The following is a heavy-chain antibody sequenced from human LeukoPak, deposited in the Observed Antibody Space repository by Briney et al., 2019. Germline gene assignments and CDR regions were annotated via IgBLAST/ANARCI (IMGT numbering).Heavy chain of an antibody. D-gene: IGHD2-2*01. Sequence: SVKVSCKASGFTFTSSAVQWVRQARGQRLEWIGWIVVGSGNTNYAQKFQERVTITRDMSTSTAYMELSSLRSEDTAVYYCAARGGVPAAAGNWYLDLWGRGTLVTVSS. CDR1: GFTFTSSA. CDR2: IVVGSGNT. CDR3: AARGGVPAAAGNWYLDL. V-gene: IGHV1-58*01. J-gene: IGHJ2*01.